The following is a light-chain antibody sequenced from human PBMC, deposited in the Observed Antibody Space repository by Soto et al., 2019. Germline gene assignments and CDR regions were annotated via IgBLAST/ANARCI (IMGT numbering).Light chain of an antibody. CDR3: SLYTSASV. Sequence: QSALTQPASVSGSPGQSITISCTGTSSDLNYNYVSWYQQHPGKAPKLIIYEVTNRPSGVSNRFSGSKSGYTASLTISGLQAEDEADYYCSLYTSASVFGGGTKLTVL. V-gene: IGLV2-14*01. CDR2: EVT. CDR1: SSDLNYNY. J-gene: IGLJ2*01.